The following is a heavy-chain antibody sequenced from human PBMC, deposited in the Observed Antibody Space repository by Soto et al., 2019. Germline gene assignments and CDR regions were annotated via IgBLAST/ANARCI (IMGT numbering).Heavy chain of an antibody. J-gene: IGHJ6*03. CDR3: AKEGCSGASCFNYFYYMDV. D-gene: IGHD2-15*01. CDR1: GFTSSSHA. CDR2: ISASGGST. V-gene: IGHV3-23*01. Sequence: EVQLLESGGGLVQPGGSLRLSCGGSGFTSSSHAMNWVRQAPGKGLEWVSGISASGGSTYYADSVKGRFTISRDNSKNTLYLQMSSLRVEDTAIYYCAKEGCSGASCFNYFYYMDVWGKGTTVTVSS.